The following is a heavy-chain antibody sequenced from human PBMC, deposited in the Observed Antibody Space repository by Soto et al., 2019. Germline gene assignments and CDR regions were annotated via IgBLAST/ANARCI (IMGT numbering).Heavy chain of an antibody. J-gene: IGHJ5*02. V-gene: IGHV6-1*01. CDR1: GDSVSSYSAA. CDR3: VRDRYSSSGWFDP. CDR2: TYYRSRFFS. Sequence: TLSLTCAISGDSVSSYSAAWNWIRQSPSGGLEWLGRTYYRSRFFSDYAESVKSRIIINPDTSKNQFSLPLKSGTPEDTAVYYCVRDRYSSSGWFDPWGQGTPVTVS. D-gene: IGHD3-10*01.